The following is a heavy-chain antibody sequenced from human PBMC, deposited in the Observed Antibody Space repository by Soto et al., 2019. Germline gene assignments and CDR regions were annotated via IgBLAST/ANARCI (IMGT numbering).Heavy chain of an antibody. CDR2: IIPIFGTA. CDR3: AALLMTTVTTKGFRTRGGLYYGMDV. Sequence: QVQLVQSGAEVKKPGSSVKVSCKASGGTFSSYAISWVRQAPGQGLEWMGGIIPIFGTANYAQKFQGRVTITADKSTSTAYMELSSLRSEDTAVYYCAALLMTTVTTKGFRTRGGLYYGMDVWGQGTTVTVSS. CDR1: GGTFSSYA. D-gene: IGHD4-17*01. V-gene: IGHV1-69*06. J-gene: IGHJ6*02.